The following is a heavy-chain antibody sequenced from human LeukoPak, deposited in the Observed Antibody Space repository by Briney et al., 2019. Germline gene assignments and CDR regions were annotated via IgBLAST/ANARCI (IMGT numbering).Heavy chain of an antibody. CDR2: IWYDGSNK. CDR3: AKGPSETAMATAFEY. D-gene: IGHD5-18*01. J-gene: IGHJ4*02. Sequence: GGSLRLSCAASGFSFSSYGMHWVRQSPGKGLEWVAVIWYDGSNKYYADSVKGRFTISRDNSKNTLYLQMNSLRAEDTALYYCAKGPSETAMATAFEYWGQGTLVTVSS. CDR1: GFSFSSYG. V-gene: IGHV3-33*06.